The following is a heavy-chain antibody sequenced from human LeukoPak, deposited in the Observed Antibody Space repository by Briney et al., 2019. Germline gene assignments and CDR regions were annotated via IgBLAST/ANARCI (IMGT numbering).Heavy chain of an antibody. V-gene: IGHV1-18*01. CDR1: GYTFTSYG. Sequence: ASVKVSCKASGYTFTSYGISWVRQAPGQGLEWMGWISAYNGNTNYAQKLQGRVTMTTDTSTGTAYMELRSLRSDDTAVYYCARGPRLYGSGSYHNKDMDVWGKGTTVTVSS. J-gene: IGHJ6*04. CDR2: ISAYNGNT. D-gene: IGHD3-10*01. CDR3: ARGPRLYGSGSYHNKDMDV.